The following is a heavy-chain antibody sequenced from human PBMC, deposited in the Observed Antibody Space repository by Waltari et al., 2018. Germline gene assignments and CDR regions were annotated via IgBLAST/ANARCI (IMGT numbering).Heavy chain of an antibody. CDR1: GITVGTNS. CDR3: ARDPPGVAAAGPGRG. D-gene: IGHD6-25*01. V-gene: IGHV3-66*02. CDR2: IYSSGST. Sequence: EVQLVESGGGLVQPGGSLRLSCAASGITVGTNSMSWVRQAPGKGLELSSLIYSSGSTYYADSVKGRFTISRDNSKNTLYLQMNSLRSEDTAVYFCARDPPGVAAAGPGRGWGQGTLVTVSS. J-gene: IGHJ4*02.